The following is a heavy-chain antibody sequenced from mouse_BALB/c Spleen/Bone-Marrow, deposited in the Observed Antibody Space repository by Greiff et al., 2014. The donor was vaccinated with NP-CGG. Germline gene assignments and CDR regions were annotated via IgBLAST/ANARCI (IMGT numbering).Heavy chain of an antibody. CDR3: ARYATATYWFAY. J-gene: IGHJ3*01. D-gene: IGHD1-2*01. Sequence: QVQLQQPGAELVKPGASVKLSCKASGYTFTSYWMHWVKQRPGQGLEWIGEINPSNGRTNYNEKFKSKATLTVDKSSSTAYMLLSSLTSEDSAVYYCARYATATYWFAYWGQGTLVTVSA. CDR2: INPSNGRT. V-gene: IGHV1S81*02. CDR1: GYTFTSYW.